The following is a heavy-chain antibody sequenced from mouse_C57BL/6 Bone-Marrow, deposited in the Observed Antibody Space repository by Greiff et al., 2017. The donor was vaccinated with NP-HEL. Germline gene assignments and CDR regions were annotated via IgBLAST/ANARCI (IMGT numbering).Heavy chain of an antibody. Sequence: VKLQQPGAELVMPGASVKLSCKASGYTFTSYWMHWVKQRPGQGLEWIGEIDPSDSYTNYNQKFKGKSTLTVDKSSSTAYMQLSSLTSEDSAVYYCARCDYDGGYYFDYWGQGTTLTVSS. CDR3: ARCDYDGGYYFDY. V-gene: IGHV1-69*01. CDR1: GYTFTSYW. CDR2: IDPSDSYT. J-gene: IGHJ2*01. D-gene: IGHD2-4*01.